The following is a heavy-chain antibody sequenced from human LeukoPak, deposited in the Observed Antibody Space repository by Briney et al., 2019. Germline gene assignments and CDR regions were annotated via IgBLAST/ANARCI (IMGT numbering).Heavy chain of an antibody. J-gene: IGHJ2*01. Sequence: ASVKVSCKASGGTFSSYAISWVRQAPGQGLEWMGRIIPILGIANYAQKFQGRVTITADKSTSTAYMELSSLRSGDTAVYYCARHRNYYGSGSYYVVRDWYFDLWGRGTLVTVSS. CDR3: ARHRNYYGSGSYYVVRDWYFDL. CDR2: IIPILGIA. CDR1: GGTFSSYA. V-gene: IGHV1-69*04. D-gene: IGHD3-10*01.